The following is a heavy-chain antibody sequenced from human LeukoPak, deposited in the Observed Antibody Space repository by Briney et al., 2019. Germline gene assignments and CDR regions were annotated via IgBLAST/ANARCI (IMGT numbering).Heavy chain of an antibody. CDR2: INPSGGST. V-gene: IGHV1-46*03. CDR3: AARRDYYDSSGYLPLDY. CDR1: GYTLTSYY. J-gene: IGHJ4*02. D-gene: IGHD3-22*01. Sequence: ASVKVSCKASGYTLTSYYMHWVRQAPGQGLEWMGIINPSGGSTSYAQKFQGRVTMTRDTSTSTVYMELSSLRSEDTAVYYCAARRDYYDSSGYLPLDYWGQGTLVTVSS.